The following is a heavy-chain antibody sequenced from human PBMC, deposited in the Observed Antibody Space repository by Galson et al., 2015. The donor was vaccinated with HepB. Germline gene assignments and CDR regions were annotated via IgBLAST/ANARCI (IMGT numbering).Heavy chain of an antibody. CDR3: ARVPTNCGGDCPLDY. CDR2: ISIVSYR. CDR1: GFSFSDFY. J-gene: IGHJ4*02. D-gene: IGHD2-21*02. Sequence: SLRLSCAAFGFSFSDFYMTWIRQAPGKGLEWVSWISIVSYRNYADSVKGRFTISRDNAESSVYLQMNGLRAEDTGVYYCARVPTNCGGDCPLDYWGQGTLVTVSS. V-gene: IGHV3-11*06.